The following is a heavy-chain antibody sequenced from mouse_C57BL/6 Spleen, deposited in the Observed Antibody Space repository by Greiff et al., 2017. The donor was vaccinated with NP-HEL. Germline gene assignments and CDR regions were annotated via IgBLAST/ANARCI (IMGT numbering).Heavy chain of an antibody. J-gene: IGHJ2*01. CDR3: ARRTAQVRGDFDY. CDR2: IDPSDSYT. V-gene: IGHV1-59*01. CDR1: GYTFTSYW. D-gene: IGHD3-2*02. Sequence: QVQLQQPGAELVRPGTSVTLSCKASGYTFTSYWMHWVKQRPGQGLEWIGVIDPSDSYTNYNQKFKGKATLTVDTSSSTAYMRLSSLTSEDAAVYDCARRTAQVRGDFDYWGQGTTLTVSS.